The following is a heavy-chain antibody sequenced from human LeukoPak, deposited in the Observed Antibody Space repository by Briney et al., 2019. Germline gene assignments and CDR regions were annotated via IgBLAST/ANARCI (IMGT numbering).Heavy chain of an antibody. CDR3: ARATGYSSGWFPLHFDY. D-gene: IGHD6-19*01. J-gene: IGHJ4*02. Sequence: SETLSLTCAVYGGSFSGYYWSWIRQPPGKGLEWIGEINHSGSTNYNPSLKSRVTISVDTSKNQFSLKLSSVTAADTAVYYCARATGYSSGWFPLHFDYWGQGTLVTVSS. CDR2: INHSGST. V-gene: IGHV4-34*01. CDR1: GGSFSGYY.